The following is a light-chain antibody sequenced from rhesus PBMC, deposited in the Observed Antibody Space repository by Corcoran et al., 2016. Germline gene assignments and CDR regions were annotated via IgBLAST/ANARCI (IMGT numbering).Light chain of an antibody. CDR2: TDS. Sequence: DIQMTQSPSSLSASVGDTVTITCRASQSISSWLAWYQQKPGKAPKLLSYTDSSLQSGVPSRFSGSGAWTDFTLPISSLQSEDVATYCCPQYSSSPRTFGQGTKVEIK. J-gene: IGKJ1*01. V-gene: IGKV1-22*01. CDR3: PQYSSSPRT. CDR1: QSISSW.